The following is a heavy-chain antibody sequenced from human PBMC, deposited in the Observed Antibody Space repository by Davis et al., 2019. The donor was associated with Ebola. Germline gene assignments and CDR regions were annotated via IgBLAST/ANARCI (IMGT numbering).Heavy chain of an antibody. J-gene: IGHJ4*02. D-gene: IGHD4-17*01. CDR3: AKDGGSGDYLLYYFDY. CDR1: GFTFSSYA. V-gene: IGHV3-23*01. Sequence: GESLKISCAASGFTFSSYAMSWVRQAPGKGLEWVSAISGSGGSTYYADSVKGRFTISRVNSKNTLYLQMNSLRAEDTAVYYCAKDGGSGDYLLYYFDYWGQGTLVTVSS. CDR2: ISGSGGST.